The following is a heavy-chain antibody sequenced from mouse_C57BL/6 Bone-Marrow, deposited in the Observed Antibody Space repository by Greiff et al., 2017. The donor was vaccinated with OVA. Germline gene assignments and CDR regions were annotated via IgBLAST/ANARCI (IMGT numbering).Heavy chain of an antibody. D-gene: IGHD2-1*01. Sequence: VQLQQPGAELVMPGASVKLSCKASGYTFTSYWMHWVKQRPGQGLEWIGEIDPSDSYTNYNQKFKGKATLTVDKSSSTAYMQLSSLTSEDSAVYYCARYGNYHYAMDYWGQGTSVTVSS. CDR3: ARYGNYHYAMDY. CDR1: GYTFTSYW. CDR2: IDPSDSYT. J-gene: IGHJ4*01. V-gene: IGHV1-69*01.